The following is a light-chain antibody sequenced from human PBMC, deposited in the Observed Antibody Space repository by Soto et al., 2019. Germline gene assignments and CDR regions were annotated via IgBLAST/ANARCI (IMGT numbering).Light chain of an antibody. CDR2: GAS. CDR3: QQYNSWPIT. CDR1: QSVTTN. Sequence: EIVMTQSPATLSVSPWERATLSCRASQSVTTNFAWYQQKPGQAPRRVIYGASTWGTGVPPRFTGSGSGTEFTLTISGLQSEDFAVYYCQQYNSWPITFGQGTRLEIK. J-gene: IGKJ5*01. V-gene: IGKV3D-15*01.